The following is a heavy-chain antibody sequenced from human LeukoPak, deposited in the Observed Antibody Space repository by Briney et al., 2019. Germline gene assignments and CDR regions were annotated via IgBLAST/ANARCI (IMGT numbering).Heavy chain of an antibody. CDR1: GFTFVNYW. D-gene: IGHD6-19*01. CDR2: IKQDGSEK. CDR3: ARIGGSVDIGWFFDC. Sequence: GGSLRLSCAASGFTFVNYWMSWVRQAPGKGLEWVANIKQDGSEKLYLDSLKGRFTISRDNAKNSLYLQMNSLRAEGTAVYYCARIGGSVDIGWFFDCWGQGTLVTVSS. V-gene: IGHV3-7*01. J-gene: IGHJ4*02.